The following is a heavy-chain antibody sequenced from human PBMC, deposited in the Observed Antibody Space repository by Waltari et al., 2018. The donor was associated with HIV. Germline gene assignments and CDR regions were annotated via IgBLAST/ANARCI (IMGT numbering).Heavy chain of an antibody. V-gene: IGHV3-66*01. J-gene: IGHJ6*02. CDR3: AREATYSSSSFGYFYAMDV. D-gene: IGHD6-6*01. CDR1: GFTVIRNS. CDR2: MYSGGST. Sequence: EVQLVESGGGLVQPGGSLRLSCAASGFTVIRNSMIWVRQAPGKGLPSLSVMYSGGSTYYAGSVKGRVSIARDNAKNTLYLQTNSLRAEDTAVYYCAREATYSSSSFGYFYAMDVWGQGTTVTVSS.